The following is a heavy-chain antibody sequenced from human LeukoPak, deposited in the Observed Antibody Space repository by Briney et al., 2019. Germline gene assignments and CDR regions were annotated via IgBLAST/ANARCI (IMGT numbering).Heavy chain of an antibody. J-gene: IGHJ6*03. V-gene: IGHV3-21*04. CDR1: GFTFSSYS. Sequence: GGSLRLSCAASGFTFSSYSMNWVRQAPGKGLEWVSSISGSSSYIYYADSVKGRFTISRDNAKNSLYLQMNSLRAEDTALYHCARGGYCSSTCWYYYMDVWGKGTTVTISS. CDR3: ARGGYCSSTCWYYYMDV. CDR2: ISGSSSYI. D-gene: IGHD2-2*01.